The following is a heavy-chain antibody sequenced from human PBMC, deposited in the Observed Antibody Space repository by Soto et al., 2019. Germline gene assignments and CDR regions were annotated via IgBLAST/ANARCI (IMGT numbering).Heavy chain of an antibody. CDR2: IRHKTYGRTT. Sequence: PGGSLRLSCWGSGLTFDNYAMYWVRQAPGKGQEWVGLIRHKTYGRTTEGAASVRGRFTSSRDESSVIAYLQMNSLKTEDSAVYFCARAESPAVAYFFDNWGQGTLVTVSS. CDR1: GLTFDNYA. CDR3: ARAESPAVAYFFDN. J-gene: IGHJ4*02. V-gene: IGHV3-49*04. D-gene: IGHD2-15*01.